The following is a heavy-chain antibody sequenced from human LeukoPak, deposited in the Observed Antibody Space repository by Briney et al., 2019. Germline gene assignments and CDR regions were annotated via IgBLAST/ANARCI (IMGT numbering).Heavy chain of an antibody. Sequence: GASVKVSCKASGYTFTSYYVHWVRQAPGQGLEWMGIINPSGGSTSYAQKFQGRVTMTRDTSTSTVYMELSSLRSEDTAVYYCARDLVYDSSGYCFDYWGQGTLVTVSS. D-gene: IGHD3-22*01. CDR2: INPSGGST. CDR3: ARDLVYDSSGYCFDY. J-gene: IGHJ4*02. CDR1: GYTFTSYY. V-gene: IGHV1-46*01.